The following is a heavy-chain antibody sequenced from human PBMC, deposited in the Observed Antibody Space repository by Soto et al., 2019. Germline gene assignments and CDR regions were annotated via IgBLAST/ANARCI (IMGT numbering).Heavy chain of an antibody. Sequence: EVQLLESGGGLVQPGGSLRVCCAGSGFSFSDKAMSWVRQSPEKGVEWVSAINGGGTTWYAASVKGRFTISRDNSPNTLFLQMNSLRVEDSAVYYCMSEWFGTACADSCGQRTLVPVPS. J-gene: IGHJ4*02. CDR1: GFSFSDKA. V-gene: IGHV3-23*01. D-gene: IGHD3-3*01. CDR2: INGGGTT. CDR3: MSEWFGTACADS.